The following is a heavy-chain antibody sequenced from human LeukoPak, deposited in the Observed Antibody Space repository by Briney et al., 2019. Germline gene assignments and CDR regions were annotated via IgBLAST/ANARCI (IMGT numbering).Heavy chain of an antibody. CDR2: IYYSGST. CDR1: GNSISSGDNY. J-gene: IGHJ6*03. V-gene: IGHV4-39*01. D-gene: IGHD3-10*01. Sequence: SETLSLTCTVSGNSISSGDNYWSWIRQPPGKGLEWIGSIYYSGSTYYNPSLKSRVTISVDTSNNQFSLKLSAVTAADTAVYYCASVRRGFGESSKYYSYYYMHVWGNGTTVTIAS. CDR3: ASVRRGFGESSKYYSYYYMHV.